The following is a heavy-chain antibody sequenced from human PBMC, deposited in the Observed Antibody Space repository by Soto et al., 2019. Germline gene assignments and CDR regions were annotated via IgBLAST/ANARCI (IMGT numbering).Heavy chain of an antibody. J-gene: IGHJ4*02. CDR2: VYHTGLT. Sequence: SETLSLTCAVSGDSITTNKWWSWVRQPPGKGLEWIGEVYHTGLTNYNSSLKSRVTMSVDTSKNQFSLKLTSVTAADTAMYYCARDVAVPGESDRFDQWGQGTLVTVSS. CDR3: ARDVAVPGESDRFDQ. D-gene: IGHD6-19*01. CDR1: GDSITTNKW. V-gene: IGHV4-4*02.